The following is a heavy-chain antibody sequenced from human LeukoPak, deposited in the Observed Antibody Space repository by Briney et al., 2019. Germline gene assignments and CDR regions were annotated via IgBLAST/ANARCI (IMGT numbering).Heavy chain of an antibody. V-gene: IGHV3-21*05. CDR2: INDVSADI. CDR3: ARDTYQPGRIDS. CDR1: EFTFSLYA. J-gene: IGHJ4*02. D-gene: IGHD1-14*01. Sequence: PGGSLRLSCAASEFTFSLYAMNWVRQAPGKGLEWISYINDVSADIHYADSVKGRFTISRGNAKNTLYLQMSSLRGDDTAVYYCARDTYQPGRIDSWGQGTLVIVSS.